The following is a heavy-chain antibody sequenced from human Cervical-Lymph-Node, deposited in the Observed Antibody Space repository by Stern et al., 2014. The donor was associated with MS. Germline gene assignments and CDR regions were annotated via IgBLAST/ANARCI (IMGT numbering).Heavy chain of an antibody. V-gene: IGHV3-23*04. CDR2: VSTSDYSA. D-gene: IGHD2-21*02. CDR1: GFTFSTVA. Sequence: EVQLVESGGGLVQPGGSLRLSCATSGFTFSTVAMGWVRQAPGKGLGWVSVVSTSDYSAHYADSVKGRFTISRDNSKNILYLQMNSLRAEDTAVYYCGNTGNCDGDNCYPNFDYWGQGTLVTVSS. J-gene: IGHJ4*02. CDR3: GNTGNCDGDNCYPNFDY.